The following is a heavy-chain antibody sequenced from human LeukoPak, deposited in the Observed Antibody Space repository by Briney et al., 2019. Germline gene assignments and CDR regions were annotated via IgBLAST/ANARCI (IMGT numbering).Heavy chain of an antibody. D-gene: IGHD4-17*01. CDR2: IYSGGST. CDR3: AKENYGDSTGGRFQH. CDR1: GFTVSSNY. V-gene: IGHV3-53*01. Sequence: PGGSLRLSCAASGFTVSSNYMSWVRQAPGKGLQWVSIIYSGGSTYYADSVKGRFTISRVNSKNTLYLQMNSLRAEDTAVYYRAKENYGDSTGGRFQHWGQGTLVTVSS. J-gene: IGHJ1*01.